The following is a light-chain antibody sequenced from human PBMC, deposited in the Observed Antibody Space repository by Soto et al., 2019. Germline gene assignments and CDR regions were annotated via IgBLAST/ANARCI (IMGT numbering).Light chain of an antibody. CDR1: QSVSSH. J-gene: IGKJ5*01. Sequence: EIELTQSPSTLSLSTGEGATVSCRASQSVSSHLAWYQQKRGQAPRLLIYDASSRASGIPARFSGSGSGTDFTLTISSLEPEDFAVYYCQQDGNSPITFGQGTRLEIK. V-gene: IGKV3-11*01. CDR2: DAS. CDR3: QQDGNSPIT.